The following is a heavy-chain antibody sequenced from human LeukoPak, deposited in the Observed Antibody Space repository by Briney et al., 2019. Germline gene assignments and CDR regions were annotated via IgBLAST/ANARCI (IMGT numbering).Heavy chain of an antibody. CDR1: GYTFTSYY. Sequence: GASVKVSCKASGYTFTSYYMHWVRQAPGQGLEWMGIINPSGGSTSYAQKFQGRVTMTRDTSTSTVYMELSSLRSEDTAVYYCARDRSWARGQIYSDNWFDPWGQGTLVTVSS. CDR2: INPSGGST. CDR3: ARDRSWARGQIYSDNWFDP. D-gene: IGHD1-26*01. J-gene: IGHJ5*02. V-gene: IGHV1-46*01.